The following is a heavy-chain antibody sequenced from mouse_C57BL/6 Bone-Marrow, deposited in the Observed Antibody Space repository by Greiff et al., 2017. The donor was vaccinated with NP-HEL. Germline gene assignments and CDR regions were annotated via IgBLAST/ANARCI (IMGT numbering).Heavy chain of an antibody. V-gene: IGHV1-63*01. J-gene: IGHJ1*03. CDR3: ARLGYSNYPWYFDV. D-gene: IGHD2-5*01. CDR2: IYPGGGYT. CDR1: GYTFTNYW. Sequence: QVQLQQSEAELVRPGTSVKMSCKASGYTFTNYWIGWAKQRPGHGLEWIGDIYPGGGYTNYNEKFKGKATLTAYKSSSTAYMQFSSLTSEDSSIYYCARLGYSNYPWYFDVWGTGTTVTVSS.